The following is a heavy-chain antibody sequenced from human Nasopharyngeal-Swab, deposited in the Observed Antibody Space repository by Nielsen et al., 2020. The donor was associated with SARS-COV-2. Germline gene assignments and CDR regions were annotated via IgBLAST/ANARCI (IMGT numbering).Heavy chain of an antibody. CDR3: AKGYSSGWDTNYYCGIDV. J-gene: IGHJ6*02. D-gene: IGHD6-25*01. V-gene: IGHV3-9*01. CDR1: GFTFDDYA. CDR2: ISWNSGSI. Sequence: GGSLRLSCAASGFTFDDYAMHWVRQAPGKGLEWVSGISWNSGSIAYADSVKGRFTISRDNAKNSLYLQMNSLRREDTAFYYCAKGYSSGWDTNYYCGIDVWGQGTTVTVSS.